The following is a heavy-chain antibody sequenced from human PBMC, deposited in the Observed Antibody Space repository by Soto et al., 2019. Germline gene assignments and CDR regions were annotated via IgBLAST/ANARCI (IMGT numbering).Heavy chain of an antibody. CDR3: ARGGYYRSRYYYYYYGMDV. CDR1: GGSISSSRYY. V-gene: IGHV4-39*01. J-gene: IGHJ6*02. D-gene: IGHD4-4*01. Sequence: SETLSLTXTVSGGSISSSRYYWGWIRQPPGKGLEWIGSIYYSGSTYYNPSLKSRVTISVDTSKNQFSLKLSSVTAADTAVYYCARGGYYRSRYYYYYYGMDVWGQGTTVTVSS. CDR2: IYYSGST.